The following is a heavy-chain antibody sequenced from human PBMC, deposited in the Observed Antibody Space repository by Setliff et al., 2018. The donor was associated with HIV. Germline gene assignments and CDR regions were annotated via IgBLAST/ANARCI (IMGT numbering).Heavy chain of an antibody. CDR1: GYSISSGYY. D-gene: IGHD3-3*01. CDR3: ARVPFTTGFDY. Sequence: NPSETLSLTCAVSGYSISSGYYWGWIRQPPGRGLEWIGNIYHSGGTHYNPSLRSRVTISVDTSKNHFSLKLSSVTAADTAVFYCARVPFTTGFDYWGQGILGNVSS. V-gene: IGHV4-38-2*01. CDR2: IYHSGGT. J-gene: IGHJ4*02.